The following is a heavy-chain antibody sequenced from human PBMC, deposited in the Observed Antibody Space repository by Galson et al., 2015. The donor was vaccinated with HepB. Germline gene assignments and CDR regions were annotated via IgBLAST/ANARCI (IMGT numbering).Heavy chain of an antibody. CDR2: IWYDGSNK. Sequence: SLRLSCAASGFTFSSYGMHWVRQAPGKGLEWVAVIWYDGSNKYYADSVKGRFTISRDNSKNTLYLQMNSLRAEDTAVYYCARGSYHGELDAFDIWGQGTMVTVSS. J-gene: IGHJ3*02. D-gene: IGHD1-26*01. CDR3: ARGSYHGELDAFDI. CDR1: GFTFSSYG. V-gene: IGHV3-33*01.